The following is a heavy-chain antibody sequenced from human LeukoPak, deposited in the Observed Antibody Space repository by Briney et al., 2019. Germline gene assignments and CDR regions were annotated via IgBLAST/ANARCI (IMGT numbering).Heavy chain of an antibody. CDR3: ARDFRRDGYNYIHWLFDL. Sequence: PSETLSLTCTVSGGSISGYYWSWIRQPAGKGLEWIGRIYPCGNTNYNPSLKSRVTMSVDTSKNQFSLRLSSVTAADTAVFYCARDFRRDGYNYIHWLFDLWGRGTLVTVSS. J-gene: IGHJ2*01. V-gene: IGHV4-4*07. CDR1: GGSISGYY. CDR2: IYPCGNT. D-gene: IGHD5-24*01.